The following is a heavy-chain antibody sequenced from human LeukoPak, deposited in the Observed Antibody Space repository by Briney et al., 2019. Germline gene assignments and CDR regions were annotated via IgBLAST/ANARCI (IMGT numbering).Heavy chain of an antibody. J-gene: IGHJ6*02. CDR3: AREALMPRGVISSYAMDV. D-gene: IGHD3-10*01. V-gene: IGHV4-61*01. CDR1: GASVSSGTYY. Sequence: SETLSLTCSVSGASVSSGTYYWSWVRQPPGQGLESIGYVYYSGSTNSNPSLESRLTISVDTSKNQFSLRLRSVTAADTALYYCAREALMPRGVISSYAMDVWGQGTAVTVSS. CDR2: VYYSGST.